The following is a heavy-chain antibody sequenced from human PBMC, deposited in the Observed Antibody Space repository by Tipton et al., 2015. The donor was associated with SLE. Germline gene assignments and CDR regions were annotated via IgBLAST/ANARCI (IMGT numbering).Heavy chain of an antibody. J-gene: IGHJ5*02. CDR1: GYTFTNYY. Sequence: QSGAEVKKPGASVKVSCKASGYTFTNYYMHWVRQAPGQGLEWMGMINPSGGGTSSAQKFQGRVTMTTDKSISTVYMELSKLRSDDTAVFYCARAIRSSTAAIFSSWGQGTLLTVSS. CDR3: ARAIRSSTAAIFSS. V-gene: IGHV1-46*01. D-gene: IGHD3-9*01. CDR2: INPSGGGT.